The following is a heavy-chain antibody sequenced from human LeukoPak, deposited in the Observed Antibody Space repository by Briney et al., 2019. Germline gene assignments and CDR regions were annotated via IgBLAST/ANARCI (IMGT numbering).Heavy chain of an antibody. D-gene: IGHD3-10*01. J-gene: IGHJ4*02. CDR3: ARVMLRFGELLAVDY. CDR1: GFTFSSYA. V-gene: IGHV1-3*01. CDR2: INAGNGNT. Sequence: GGSLRLSCAASGFTFSSYAMHWVRQAPGQRLEWMGWINAGNGNTKYSQKFQGRVTITRDTSASTAYMELSSLRSEDTAVYYCARVMLRFGELLAVDYWGQGTLVTVSS.